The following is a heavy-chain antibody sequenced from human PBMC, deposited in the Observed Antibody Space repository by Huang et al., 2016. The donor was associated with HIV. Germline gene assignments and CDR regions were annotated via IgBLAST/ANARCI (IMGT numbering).Heavy chain of an antibody. Sequence: QVQLQQWGAGLLKPSETLSLTCAVYGGSFSGYYGSWIRQPPGKGLEWIGEINHSGSTNYNPALKSRVTISVDTSKNQFSLKLSSVTAADTAVYYCARRRMGYGGAPFDYWGQGTLVTVSS. CDR2: INHSGST. CDR3: ARRRMGYGGAPFDY. CDR1: GGSFSGYY. D-gene: IGHD4-17*01. J-gene: IGHJ4*02. V-gene: IGHV4-34*01.